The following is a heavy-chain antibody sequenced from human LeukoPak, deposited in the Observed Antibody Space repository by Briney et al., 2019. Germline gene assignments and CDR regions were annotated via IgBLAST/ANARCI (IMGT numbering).Heavy chain of an antibody. D-gene: IGHD6-19*01. J-gene: IGHJ3*02. Sequence: KPSETLSLTCTVSGGSISTSSYYWGWVRQPPGKGLEWIGNIFYSGSTYYSPSLKSRVTISLDTSRNQFSLKLSSVTAADTAVYYCARVRRIAVAAIDAFDIWGQGTMVTVSS. CDR1: GGSISTSSYY. CDR3: ARVRRIAVAAIDAFDI. CDR2: IFYSGST. V-gene: IGHV4-39*07.